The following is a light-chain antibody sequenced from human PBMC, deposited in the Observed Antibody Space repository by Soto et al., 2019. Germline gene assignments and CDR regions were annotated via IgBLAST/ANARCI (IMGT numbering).Light chain of an antibody. CDR3: GGGDIIMNVYV. CDR1: NSNIGNYY. CDR2: DND. J-gene: IGLJ1*01. Sequence: QSVLTQRPAVSAAPGQKITISCSGTNSNIGNYYVSWYHQITGTAPKLLIYDNDKRPSGIPDRFSGPKSGTSATLAITRLQTGDEVYYSCGGGDIIMNVYVFGCGTKVTVL. V-gene: IGLV1-51*01.